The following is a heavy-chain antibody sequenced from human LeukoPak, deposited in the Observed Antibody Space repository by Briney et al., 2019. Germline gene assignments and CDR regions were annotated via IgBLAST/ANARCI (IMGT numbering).Heavy chain of an antibody. V-gene: IGHV1-24*01. CDR2: FDPEDGET. D-gene: IGHD2-2*01. CDR1: GYTLTELS. J-gene: IGHJ4*02. CDR3: ATSPLYFVVVPAAVRFDY. Sequence: ASVKVSCKVSGYTLTELSMHWVRQAPGKGLEWMGGFDPEDGETIYAQKFQGRVTMTEDTSTDTAYMELGSLRSEDTAVYYCATSPLYFVVVPAAVRFDYWGQGTLVTVSS.